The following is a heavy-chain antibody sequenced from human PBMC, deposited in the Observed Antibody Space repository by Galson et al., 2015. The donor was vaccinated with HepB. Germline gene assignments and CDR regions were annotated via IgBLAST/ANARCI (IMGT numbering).Heavy chain of an antibody. Sequence: SLRLSCAASGFTFSSYGMNWVRQGPGMGLEWISYISSSSGAIYYADSVKGRFTISRDNAKNSLYLQMNSLRAEDTAVYYCARDPVVATIFDYWGQGALVTVSS. CDR3: ARDPVVATIFDY. CDR2: ISSSSGAI. D-gene: IGHD5-12*01. J-gene: IGHJ4*02. CDR1: GFTFSSYG. V-gene: IGHV3-48*04.